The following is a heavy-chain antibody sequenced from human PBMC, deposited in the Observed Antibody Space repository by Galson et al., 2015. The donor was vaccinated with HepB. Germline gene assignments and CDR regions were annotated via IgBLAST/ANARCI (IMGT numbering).Heavy chain of an antibody. CDR3: ARPHYDFWSGYYSHGPFDI. Sequence: SETLSLTCTVSGGSIRSSNYYWGWIRQPPGKELEWIGSIYYSGSTYYNPSLKSRVTTSVDTSKNQFFLKLSSVTAADTAVYYCARPHYDFWSGYYSHGPFDIWGQGTMVTVSS. V-gene: IGHV4-39*01. CDR1: GGSIRSSNYY. CDR2: IYYSGST. D-gene: IGHD3-3*01. J-gene: IGHJ3*02.